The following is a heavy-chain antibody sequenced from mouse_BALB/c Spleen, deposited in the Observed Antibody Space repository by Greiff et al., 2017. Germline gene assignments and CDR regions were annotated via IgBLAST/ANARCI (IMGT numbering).Heavy chain of an antibody. CDR1: GFTFSSYT. D-gene: IGHD1-2*01. CDR2: ISNGGGST. Sequence: EVQLVESGGGLVQPGGSLKLSCAASGFTFSSYTMSWVRQTPEKRLEWVAYISNGGGSTYYPDTVKGRFTISRDNAKNTLYLQMSSLKSEDTAMYYCARHERLYAMDYWGQGTSVTVSS. V-gene: IGHV5-12-2*01. CDR3: ARHERLYAMDY. J-gene: IGHJ4*01.